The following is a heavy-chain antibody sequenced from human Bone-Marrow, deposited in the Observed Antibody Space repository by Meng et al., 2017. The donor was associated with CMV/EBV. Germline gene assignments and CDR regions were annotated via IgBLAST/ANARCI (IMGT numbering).Heavy chain of an antibody. V-gene: IGHV3-21*01. Sequence: GESLKISCAASGFTFSRYSMNWVRQAPGKGLEWVSSISSSRSYIYYADSVKGRFTISRDNAKNSLYLQMNSLRVEDTAVYYCASLSPADPWGQGTLVTVSS. CDR2: ISSSRSYI. CDR3: ASLSPADP. CDR1: GFTFSRYS. J-gene: IGHJ5*02.